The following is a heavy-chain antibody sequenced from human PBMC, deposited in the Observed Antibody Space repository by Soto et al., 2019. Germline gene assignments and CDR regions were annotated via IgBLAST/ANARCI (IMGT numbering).Heavy chain of an antibody. Sequence: QVQLQESGPGLVKPSQTLSLTCTVSGGSISSGGYYWSWIRQHPGKGLEWIGYIYYSGSTYYNPSLKSRVTISVDTFKNQFSLKLSSVTAAGTAVYYCARDQGVGSAGGFDLWGRGTLVTVSS. CDR3: ARDQGVGSAGGFDL. V-gene: IGHV4-31*03. CDR1: GGSISSGGYY. D-gene: IGHD6-25*01. J-gene: IGHJ2*01. CDR2: IYYSGST.